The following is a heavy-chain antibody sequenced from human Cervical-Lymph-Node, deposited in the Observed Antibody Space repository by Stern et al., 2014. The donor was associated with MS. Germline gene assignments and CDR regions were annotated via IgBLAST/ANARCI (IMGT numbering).Heavy chain of an antibody. CDR3: AKQYFDSSGYSYYYGMDV. CDR2: ISGSGGSR. J-gene: IGHJ6*02. D-gene: IGHD3-22*01. V-gene: IGHV3-23*04. CDR1: GLTFNKYA. Sequence: EVQLVESGADLVQPGGSLRLSCAASGLTFNKYAMHWVRQAPGKGLERVSDISGSGGSRYYADTVKARFAISRDNSENTLYLQMHRLRAEDTAIYYCAKQYFDSSGYSYYYGMDVWGQGTTVTVSS.